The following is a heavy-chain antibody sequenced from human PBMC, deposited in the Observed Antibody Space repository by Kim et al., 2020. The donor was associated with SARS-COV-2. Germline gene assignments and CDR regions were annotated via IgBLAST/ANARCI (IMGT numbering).Heavy chain of an antibody. CDR3: AREHYDFWSGFRTRYYGMDV. CDR2: ISYDGSNK. V-gene: IGHV3-30-3*01. J-gene: IGHJ6*02. CDR1: GFTFSRYA. Sequence: GGSLRLSCAASGFTFSRYAMHWVRQAPGKGLEWVAVISYDGSNKYYADSVKGRFTISRDNSKNTLYLQMNSLRAEDTAVYYCAREHYDFWSGFRTRYYGMDVWGQGTTVTVSS. D-gene: IGHD3-3*01.